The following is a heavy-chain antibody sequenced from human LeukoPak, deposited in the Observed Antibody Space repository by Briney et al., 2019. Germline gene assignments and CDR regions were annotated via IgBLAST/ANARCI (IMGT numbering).Heavy chain of an antibody. Sequence: GGSLRLSCAASGFIFSSYWMSWVRQAPGKGLEWVANINQDGSEKYYVDSVKGRFTISRDNAKNSLYLQMNSLRAEDTAVYYCARDAGGEDFWSGYYTGYFDYWGQGTLVTVSS. V-gene: IGHV3-7*01. J-gene: IGHJ4*02. CDR2: INQDGSEK. CDR1: GFIFSSYW. CDR3: ARDAGGEDFWSGYYTGYFDY. D-gene: IGHD3-3*01.